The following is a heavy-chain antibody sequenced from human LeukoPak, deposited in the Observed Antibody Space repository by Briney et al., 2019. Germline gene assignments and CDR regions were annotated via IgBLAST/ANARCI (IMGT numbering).Heavy chain of an antibody. CDR3: ARSPTSYSSSWYVSLYYGMDV. J-gene: IGHJ6*02. D-gene: IGHD6-13*01. CDR1: GGSISSSSYY. CDR2: IYYSGST. Sequence: SETLSLTCTVSGGSISSSSYYWSWIRQPPGKGLEWIGYIYYSGSTNYNPSLKSRVTISVDTSKNQFSLKLSSVTAADTAVYYCARSPTSYSSSWYVSLYYGMDVWGQGTTVTVSS. V-gene: IGHV4-61*01.